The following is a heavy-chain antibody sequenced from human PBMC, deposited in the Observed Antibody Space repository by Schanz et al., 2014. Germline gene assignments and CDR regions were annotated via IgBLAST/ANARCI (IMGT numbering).Heavy chain of an antibody. CDR2: IIPIHGIV. Sequence: QVQLVQSGAEVKKPGSSMKVSCKASGGTFSTYPINWLRQAPGQGLEWMGRIIPIHGIVNYAQRFQDRVRITADKSTSTAYMELSSLRSDDTAVYYCARDSAGTTFGVLDSWGQGTLVTVSS. J-gene: IGHJ4*02. D-gene: IGHD1-1*01. CDR1: GGTFSTYP. V-gene: IGHV1-69*04. CDR3: ARDSAGTTFGVLDS.